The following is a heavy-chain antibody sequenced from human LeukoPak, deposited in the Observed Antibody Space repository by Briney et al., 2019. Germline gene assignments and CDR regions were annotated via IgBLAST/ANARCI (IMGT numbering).Heavy chain of an antibody. D-gene: IGHD5/OR15-5a*01. CDR2: ISGSSSDI. CDR3: ARVSPNDAFDI. V-gene: IGHV3-21*06. CDR1: GFTFSSYA. J-gene: IGHJ3*02. Sequence: GGSLRLSCAASGFTFSSYAMNWVRQARGKGLEWVSSISGSSSDIYYADSVKGRFTISRDNAKNSVFLQMNNLRAEDTAVYYCARVSPNDAFDIWGQGTMVTVSS.